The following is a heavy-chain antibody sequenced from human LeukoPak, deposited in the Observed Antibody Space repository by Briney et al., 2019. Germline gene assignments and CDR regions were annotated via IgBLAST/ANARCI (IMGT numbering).Heavy chain of an antibody. V-gene: IGHV3-21*01. Sequence: GGSLRLSCAASGFTFSSYSMNWVRQAPGKGLEWVSSISSSSSYIYYADSVKGRFTISRDNAKNSLYLQMNSLRAEDTAVYYCARDLAVAGIFDYWGQGTLVTVSS. J-gene: IGHJ4*02. CDR2: ISSSSSYI. CDR3: ARDLAVAGIFDY. D-gene: IGHD6-19*01. CDR1: GFTFSSYS.